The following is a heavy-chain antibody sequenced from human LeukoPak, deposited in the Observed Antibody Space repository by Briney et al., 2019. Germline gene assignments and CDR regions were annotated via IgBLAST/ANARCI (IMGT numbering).Heavy chain of an antibody. V-gene: IGHV3-23*01. CDR3: AKDAYDSSGYYSDAFDI. D-gene: IGHD3-22*01. Sequence: GGSLRLSCAASGFTFSSYAMSWVRQAPGKGLEWVSAISGSGGSTYYADSVKGRFTISRDDSKNTLYLQMNSLRAEDTAVHYCAKDAYDSSGYYSDAFDIWGQGTMVTVSS. CDR2: ISGSGGST. CDR1: GFTFSSYA. J-gene: IGHJ3*02.